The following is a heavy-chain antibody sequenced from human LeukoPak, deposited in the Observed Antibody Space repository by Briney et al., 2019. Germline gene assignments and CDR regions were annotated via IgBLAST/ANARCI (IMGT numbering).Heavy chain of an antibody. CDR1: GGSFSGYY. V-gene: IGHV4-34*01. CDR2: INHSGST. D-gene: IGHD6-25*01. J-gene: IGHJ4*02. Sequence: PSETLSLTCAVYGGSFSGYYWSWIRQPPGKGLEWIGEINHSGSTNYNPSLKSRVTISVDTSKNQFSLKLSSVTAADTAVYYCARVRRFGSGVDYWGQGTLVTVSS. CDR3: ARVRRFGSGVDY.